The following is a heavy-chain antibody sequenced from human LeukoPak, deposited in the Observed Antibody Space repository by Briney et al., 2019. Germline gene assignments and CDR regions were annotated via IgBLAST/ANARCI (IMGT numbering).Heavy chain of an antibody. V-gene: IGHV1-18*01. D-gene: IGHD3-22*01. CDR2: ISVYNGNT. CDR1: GYILTSYG. CDR3: ARDINGYYYNSHGYYPTDL. J-gene: IGHJ5*02. Sequence: VASVKVSCKASGYILTSYGISWVRQAPGQGLEGMGWISVYNGNTNYPQRLQGRVTMTTDTSTTTAYMELRSLRSDDTAVYYCARDINGYYYNSHGYYPTDLWGQGTLVTVSS.